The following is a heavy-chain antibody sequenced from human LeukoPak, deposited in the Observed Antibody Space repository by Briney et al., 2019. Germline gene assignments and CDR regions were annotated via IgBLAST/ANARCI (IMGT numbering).Heavy chain of an antibody. V-gene: IGHV3-23*01. CDR1: GFTFTNYV. D-gene: IGHD6-6*01. CDR3: TSRKEYSTSSVYY. Sequence: GGSLRLSCAASGFTFTNYVMTWVRQAPGKGLEWISTISVGGATTYYADSVQGRFTISRDNSKNTLSLRMNNLRAEDSAIYYCTSRKEYSTSSVYYWGQGTLVTVSS. CDR2: ISVGGATT. J-gene: IGHJ4*02.